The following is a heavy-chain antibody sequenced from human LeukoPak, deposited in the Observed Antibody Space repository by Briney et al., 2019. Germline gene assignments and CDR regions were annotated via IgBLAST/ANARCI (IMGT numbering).Heavy chain of an antibody. Sequence: PGGSLRLSCAASGFTFDDYATHWVRQAPGKGLEWVSGISWNSGSIGYADSVKGRFTISRDNAKNSLYLQMNSLRAEDTALHYCAKGYYDSSGYPLDYWGQGTLVTVSS. J-gene: IGHJ4*02. CDR2: ISWNSGSI. V-gene: IGHV3-9*01. D-gene: IGHD3-22*01. CDR1: GFTFDDYA. CDR3: AKGYYDSSGYPLDY.